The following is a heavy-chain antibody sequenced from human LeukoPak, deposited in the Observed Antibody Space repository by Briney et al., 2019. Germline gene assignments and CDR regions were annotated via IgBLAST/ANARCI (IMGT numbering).Heavy chain of an antibody. CDR2: INPNSGGT. CDR3: ARVVAVAGTFFDYYYYYMDV. J-gene: IGHJ6*03. V-gene: IGHV1-2*02. D-gene: IGHD6-19*01. Sequence: ASVKVSCKASGYTFTGYYMHWVRQAPGQGLEWMGWINPNSGGTNYAQKFQGRVTMTRDTSISTAYMELSRLRSDDTAVYYCARVVAVAGTFFDYYYYYMDVWGKGTTVTASS. CDR1: GYTFTGYY.